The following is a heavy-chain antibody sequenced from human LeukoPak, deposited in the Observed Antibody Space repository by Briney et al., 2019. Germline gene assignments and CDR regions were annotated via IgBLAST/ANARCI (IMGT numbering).Heavy chain of an antibody. CDR3: ARTIAAAGNYYFDY. D-gene: IGHD6-13*01. J-gene: IGHJ4*02. Sequence: TASETLSLTCTVSGGSISSYYWSWIRQPPGKGLEWIGYIYYSGSTNYNPSLKSRVTISVDTSKNQFSLKLSSVTAADTAVYYCARTIAAAGNYYFDYWGQGTLVTVSS. V-gene: IGHV4-59*12. CDR1: GGSISSYY. CDR2: IYYSGST.